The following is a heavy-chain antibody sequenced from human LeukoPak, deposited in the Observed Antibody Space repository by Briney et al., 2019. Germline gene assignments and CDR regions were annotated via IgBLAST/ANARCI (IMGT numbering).Heavy chain of an antibody. Sequence: GGSLRLSCAASGFTFSNYEMNWVRQGPGKGLDWGSYIGSRGATIYYADSVKGRFTMSRDNAKNSLYLQMNSPRAEDTAVYYCARDHEGYCSGGSCSLFDYWGQGTLVTVSS. CDR1: GFTFSNYE. D-gene: IGHD2-15*01. J-gene: IGHJ4*02. CDR3: ARDHEGYCSGGSCSLFDY. V-gene: IGHV3-48*03. CDR2: IGSRGATI.